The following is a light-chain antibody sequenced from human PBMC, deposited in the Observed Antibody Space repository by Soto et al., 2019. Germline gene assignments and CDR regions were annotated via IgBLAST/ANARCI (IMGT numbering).Light chain of an antibody. V-gene: IGKV3-11*01. CDR3: QQRSNSPRT. J-gene: IGKJ1*01. CDR1: QNISNY. CDR2: DVS. Sequence: IVLTQSPATLSLSPGKRATLSCRASQNISNYLIWYQQKPGQAPRLLIYDVSNRATGIPARFSGSGSGADFTLTISSLAAEDFAVYYYQQRSNSPRTFGQGTKVDIK.